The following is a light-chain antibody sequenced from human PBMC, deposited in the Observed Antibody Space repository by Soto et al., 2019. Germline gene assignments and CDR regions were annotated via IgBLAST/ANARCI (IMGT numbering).Light chain of an antibody. V-gene: IGLV2-8*01. J-gene: IGLJ2*01. CDR2: EVN. Sequence: QSALTQPPSASGSPGQSVTISCTGTSSDVGSYNYVSWYQQHPDKAPKLMIYEVNKRPSGVPDRFSGSKSGNTASLTVSGLQAGDEADYYCTSYAGYNNPVVFGGGTQLTVL. CDR1: SSDVGSYNY. CDR3: TSYAGYNNPVV.